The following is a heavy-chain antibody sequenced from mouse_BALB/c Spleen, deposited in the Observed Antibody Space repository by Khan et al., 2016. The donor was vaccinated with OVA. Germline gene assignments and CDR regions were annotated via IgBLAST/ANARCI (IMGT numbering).Heavy chain of an antibody. CDR1: GYSITSDYA. CDR3: AMGRTY. J-gene: IGHJ3*01. Sequence: EVKLEESGPGLVKPSQSLSLTCTVTGYSITSDYAWNWIRQFPGNKLEWMGYISYSGRTSYNPSLKSRISVTRDTSKNQFFLQLNSVTTDDTATYYGAMGRTYWGQGTLVTVSA. CDR2: ISYSGRT. V-gene: IGHV3-2*02. D-gene: IGHD4-1*01.